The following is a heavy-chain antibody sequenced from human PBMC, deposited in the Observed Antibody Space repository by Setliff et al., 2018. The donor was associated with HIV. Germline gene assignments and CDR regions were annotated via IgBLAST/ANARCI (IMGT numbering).Heavy chain of an antibody. V-gene: IGHV4-34*01. CDR3: ARGLGRGSGTYYNPPGY. D-gene: IGHD3-10*01. J-gene: IGHJ4*02. CDR2: INHSGNT. Sequence: SETLSLTCAFHGGSFSGYYWMWIRQSPGEGLEWIGEINHSGNTNYNPSLKSRVTMSGDTSKNQLSLNLTSVTAADTAVYFCARGLGRGSGTYYNPPGYWGPGTLVTVSS. CDR1: GGSFSGYY.